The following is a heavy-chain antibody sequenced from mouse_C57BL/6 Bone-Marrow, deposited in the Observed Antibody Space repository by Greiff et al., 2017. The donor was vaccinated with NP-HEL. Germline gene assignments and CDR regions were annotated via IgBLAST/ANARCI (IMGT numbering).Heavy chain of an antibody. V-gene: IGHV1-82*01. Sequence: QVQLQQSGPELVKPGASVKISCKASGYAFSSSWMNWVKQRPGKGLEWIGRIYPGDGDTNYNGKFKGKATLTADKSSSTAYMQLSSLTSEDSAVYFCARGSYSNYDYWGQGTTLTVSS. J-gene: IGHJ2*01. D-gene: IGHD2-5*01. CDR1: GYAFSSSW. CDR2: IYPGDGDT. CDR3: ARGSYSNYDY.